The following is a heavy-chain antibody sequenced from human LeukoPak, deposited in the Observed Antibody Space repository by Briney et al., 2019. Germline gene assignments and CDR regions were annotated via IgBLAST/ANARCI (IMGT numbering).Heavy chain of an antibody. J-gene: IGHJ3*02. D-gene: IGHD3-9*01. Sequence: GRSLRLSCATSGFTFDYFAMHWVRQAPGKGLEWVAHISWNSDTITYADSVKGRFTISRDNAKNSLYLQIRRLRDEDTAFYYCAKDIESAGYGAFEIWGQGTAVTVSS. CDR2: ISWNSDTI. CDR3: AKDIESAGYGAFEI. CDR1: GFTFDYFA. V-gene: IGHV3-9*01.